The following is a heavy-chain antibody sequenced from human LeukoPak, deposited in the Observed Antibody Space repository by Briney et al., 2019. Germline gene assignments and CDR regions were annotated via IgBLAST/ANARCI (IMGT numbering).Heavy chain of an antibody. J-gene: IGHJ4*02. D-gene: IGHD2-15*01. CDR3: ARGFGLGYCSGGSCYSGDY. CDR1: GYTFTSYG. CDR2: ISAYNGNT. V-gene: IGHV1-18*01. Sequence: GASVKVSCKASGYTFTSYGISWVRQAPGQGLEWMGWISAYNGNTNYAQKLQGRVTMTTDTSTSTAYMELRSLRSDDTAVYYCARGFGLGYCSGGSCYSGDYWGQGTLVTVSS.